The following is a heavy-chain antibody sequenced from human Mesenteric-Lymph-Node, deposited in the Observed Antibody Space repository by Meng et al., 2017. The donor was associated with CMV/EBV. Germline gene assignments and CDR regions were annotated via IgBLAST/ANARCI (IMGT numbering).Heavy chain of an antibody. Sequence: FSFTSYALSWVRQAPGKGLEWVSVISGNGVTTYYADSVKGRFTISRDNSRNTLYLQMNSLRAEDTAVFYCAKDYSNSDYGSYWYFDLWGRGTLVTVSS. CDR2: ISGNGVTT. CDR1: FSFTSYA. CDR3: AKDYSNSDYGSYWYFDL. J-gene: IGHJ2*01. V-gene: IGHV3-23*01. D-gene: IGHD4/OR15-4a*01.